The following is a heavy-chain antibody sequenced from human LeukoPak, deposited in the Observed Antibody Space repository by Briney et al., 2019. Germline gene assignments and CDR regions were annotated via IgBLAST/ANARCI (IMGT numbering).Heavy chain of an antibody. D-gene: IGHD3-3*01. J-gene: IGHJ5*02. V-gene: IGHV4-59*01. CDR1: GGSISSYY. CDR2: IYYSGST. Sequence: KPSETLSLTCTVSGGSISSYYWSWIRQPPGKGLEWIGYIYYSGSTNYNPSLKSRVTISVDTSKNQFSLKLSSVTAADTAVYYCARSTTIFGVVITWGQGTLVTVSS. CDR3: ARSTTIFGVVIT.